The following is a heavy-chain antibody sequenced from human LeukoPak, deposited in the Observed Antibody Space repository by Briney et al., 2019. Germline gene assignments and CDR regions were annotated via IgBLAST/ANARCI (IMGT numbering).Heavy chain of an antibody. D-gene: IGHD6-13*01. J-gene: IGHJ4*02. CDR1: GDSITGYY. V-gene: IGHV4-39*07. CDR3: ARVLGIADH. CDR2: MYSSGST. Sequence: SETLSLTCSVSGDSITGYYWGWIRQPPGKGLEWIGIMYSSGSTHYNPSLKSRVTISVDTSKNQFSLKLSSVTAADTAVYYCARVLGIADHWGQGTLVTVSS.